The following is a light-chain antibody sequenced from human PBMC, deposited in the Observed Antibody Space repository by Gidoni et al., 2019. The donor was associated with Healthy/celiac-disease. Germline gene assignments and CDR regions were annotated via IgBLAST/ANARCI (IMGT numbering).Light chain of an antibody. Sequence: DIQMTQSPSSLSASVGDRVTITCRASQSISSYLNWYQQKPGKAPKLLIDAASSLQSGVPSRCSGSGSGTDFTLTISRLQPEDFATYYCQQSYSTPWTFGQGTKVEIK. V-gene: IGKV1-39*01. CDR2: AAS. CDR3: QQSYSTPWT. CDR1: QSISSY. J-gene: IGKJ1*01.